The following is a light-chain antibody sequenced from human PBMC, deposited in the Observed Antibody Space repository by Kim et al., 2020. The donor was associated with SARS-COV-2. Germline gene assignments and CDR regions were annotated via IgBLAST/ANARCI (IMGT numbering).Light chain of an antibody. CDR2: KAY. J-gene: IGKJ1*01. Sequence: SASVGDSVTITCRASQSISSWLALYQQKPGKAPKLLIYKAYSLESGVPSMFSGSGSGTEITLTNSSMQPDDFATYYCQQYNSYWTFGQGTKVDIK. V-gene: IGKV1-5*03. CDR3: QQYNSYWT. CDR1: QSISSW.